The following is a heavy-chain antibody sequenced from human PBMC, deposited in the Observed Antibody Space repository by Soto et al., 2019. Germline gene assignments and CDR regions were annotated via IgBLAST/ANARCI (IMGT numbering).Heavy chain of an antibody. D-gene: IGHD6-13*01. Sequence: GGSLRLSCAASGFTFDDYTMHWVRQAPGKGLEWVSLISWDGGSTYYADSVKGRFTISRDNSKNSLYLQMNSLRTEDTALYYCAKAVKSSWWAGAFDIWGQGTMVTVSS. V-gene: IGHV3-43*01. CDR3: AKAVKSSWWAGAFDI. CDR2: ISWDGGST. CDR1: GFTFDDYT. J-gene: IGHJ3*02.